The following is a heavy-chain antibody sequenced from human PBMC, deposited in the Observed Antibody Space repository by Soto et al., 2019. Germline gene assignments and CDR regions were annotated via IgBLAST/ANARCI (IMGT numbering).Heavy chain of an antibody. V-gene: IGHV1-18*01. CDR1: GYTFTSYG. J-gene: IGHJ4*02. CDR2: ISAYNGNT. CDR3: ARDTRIPVSSSTYYFDY. Sequence: QVQLVQSGAEVKKPGASVKVSCKASGYTFTSYGISWVRQAPGQGLEWMGWISAYNGNTNYAQKLQGRVTMTTYTSTSTAYMELRSLRSDDTAVYYCARDTRIPVSSSTYYFDYWGQGTLVTVSS. D-gene: IGHD2-8*01.